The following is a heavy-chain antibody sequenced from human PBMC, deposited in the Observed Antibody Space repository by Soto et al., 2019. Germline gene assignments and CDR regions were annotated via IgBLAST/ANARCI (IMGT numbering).Heavy chain of an antibody. Sequence: EVQLVESGGGLVQPGGSLRLSCAASGFTFSSYAMHWVRQAPGKGLEYVSAISSNGGSTYYANSMKGRFTISRDNSKNTLYLQMGSQRADDMAVYYCARGYWTSTSCAGWYGMDVWGQGTTVTVSS. CDR1: GFTFSSYA. D-gene: IGHD2-2*01. CDR2: ISSNGGST. V-gene: IGHV3-64*01. J-gene: IGHJ6*02. CDR3: ARGYWTSTSCAGWYGMDV.